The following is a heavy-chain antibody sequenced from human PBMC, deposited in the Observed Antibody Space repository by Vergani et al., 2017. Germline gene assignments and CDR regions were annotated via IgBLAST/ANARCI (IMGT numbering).Heavy chain of an antibody. Sequence: QVQLVESGGGVVQPGRSLRLSCAASGFTFSSYGMHWVRQAPGKGLEWVAVIWYVGSNKYYADSVKGRFTISRDNSKNTLYLQMNSLRAEDTAVYYCARGEWFGEFQNWFDPWGQGTLVTVSS. CDR3: ARGEWFGEFQNWFDP. J-gene: IGHJ5*02. V-gene: IGHV3-33*01. D-gene: IGHD3-10*01. CDR2: IWYVGSNK. CDR1: GFTFSSYG.